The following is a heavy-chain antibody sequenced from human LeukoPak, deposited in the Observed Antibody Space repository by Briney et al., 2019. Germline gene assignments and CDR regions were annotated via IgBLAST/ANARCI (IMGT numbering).Heavy chain of an antibody. V-gene: IGHV4-39*01. Sequence: SETLSLTRTVSGGSISSSSYYWGWIRQPPGKGLEWIGSIYYSGSTYYNPSLKSRVTISVDTSKNQFSLKLSSVTAADTAAYYCASGGSGDYVWGSYYYWGQGTLVTVSS. D-gene: IGHD3-16*01. CDR2: IYYSGST. CDR3: ASGGSGDYVWGSYYY. CDR1: GGSISSSSYY. J-gene: IGHJ4*02.